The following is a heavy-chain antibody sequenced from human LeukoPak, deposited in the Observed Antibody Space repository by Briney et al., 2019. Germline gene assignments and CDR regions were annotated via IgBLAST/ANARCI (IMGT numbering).Heavy chain of an antibody. V-gene: IGHV1-2*02. Sequence: ASVKVPCKASGYTFTGYYMHWVRQAPGQGLEWMGWINPNSGGTNYAQKFQGRVTMTRDTSISTAYMELSRLRSDDTAVYYCARADYGDHSTFDYWGQGTLVTVSS. CDR1: GYTFTGYY. D-gene: IGHD4-17*01. CDR2: INPNSGGT. J-gene: IGHJ4*02. CDR3: ARADYGDHSTFDY.